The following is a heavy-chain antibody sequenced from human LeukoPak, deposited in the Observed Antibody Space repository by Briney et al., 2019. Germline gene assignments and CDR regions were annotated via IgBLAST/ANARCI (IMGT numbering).Heavy chain of an antibody. CDR1: GYTFITYY. D-gene: IGHD3-10*01. Sequence: ASVKVSCKASGYTFITYYIHWVRQVPGQGLEWMGIIDPSGGSTTYAQRFQGRVTLTRDTSTSTVYMDLSSLRSEDTAVYYCARDRGAGGLRFDSWGQGTLVTVSS. CDR2: IDPSGGST. CDR3: ARDRGAGGLRFDS. V-gene: IGHV1-46*01. J-gene: IGHJ4*02.